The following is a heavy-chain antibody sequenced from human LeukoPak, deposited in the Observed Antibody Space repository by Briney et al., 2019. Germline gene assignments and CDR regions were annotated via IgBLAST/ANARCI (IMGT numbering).Heavy chain of an antibody. D-gene: IGHD6-6*01. Sequence: PGGSLRLSCAVSGFTFSSYWMHWVRQAPGKGLVWVSHIKTDGSTTAYADSVKGRFTISRDNAKNTLYLQMNSLRAEDTGVYYCARERSIAARPVLDYWGQGTLVTVSS. CDR2: IKTDGSTT. V-gene: IGHV3-74*01. CDR3: ARERSIAARPVLDY. J-gene: IGHJ4*02. CDR1: GFTFSSYW.